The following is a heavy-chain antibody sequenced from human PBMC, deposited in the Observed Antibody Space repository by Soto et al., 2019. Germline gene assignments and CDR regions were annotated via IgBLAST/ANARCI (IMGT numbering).Heavy chain of an antibody. CDR1: PGYSSTGGYS. V-gene: IGHV4-30-2*01. D-gene: IGHD3-16*01. CDR3: ARARSLPGYYGMDV. CDR2: SYHSGST. J-gene: IGHJ6*02. Sequence: SETLSRTCALSPGYSSTGGYSCTWLRQPPGKGLEWMGYSYHSGSTYYSPSLKSRVTISVDRSKNQFSLKLSSVTAADTAVYYCARARSLPGYYGMDVWGQGTTVTVSS.